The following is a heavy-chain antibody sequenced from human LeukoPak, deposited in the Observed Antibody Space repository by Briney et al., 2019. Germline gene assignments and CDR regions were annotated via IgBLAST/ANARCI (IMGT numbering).Heavy chain of an antibody. Sequence: SETLSLTCAVSGGSISSGGYSWSWIQQPPGKGLEWIGYIYHSGSTYYNPSLKSRVTISVDRSKNQFSLKLSSVTAADTAVYYCARAYSSSWYRDWFDPWGQGTLVTVSS. CDR1: GGSISSGGYS. CDR2: IYHSGST. D-gene: IGHD6-13*01. V-gene: IGHV4-30-2*01. CDR3: ARAYSSSWYRDWFDP. J-gene: IGHJ5*02.